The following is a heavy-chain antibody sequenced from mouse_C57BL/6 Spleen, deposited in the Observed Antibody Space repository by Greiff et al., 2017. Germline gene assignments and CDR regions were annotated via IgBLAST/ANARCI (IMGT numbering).Heavy chain of an antibody. CDR1: GFTFSDYY. J-gene: IGHJ1*03. Sequence: EVHVVESEGGLVQPGSSMKLSCTASGFTFSDYYMAWVRQVPEKGLEWVANINYDGSSTYYLDSLKSRFIISRDNAKNILYLQMSSLKSEDTATYYCAREGRYYYGSSPYWYFDVWGTGTTVTVSS. CDR3: AREGRYYYGSSPYWYFDV. V-gene: IGHV5-16*01. D-gene: IGHD1-1*01. CDR2: INYDGSST.